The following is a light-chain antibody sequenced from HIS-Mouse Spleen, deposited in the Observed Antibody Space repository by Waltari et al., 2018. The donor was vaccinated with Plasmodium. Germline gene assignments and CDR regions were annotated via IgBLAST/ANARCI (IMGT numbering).Light chain of an antibody. Sequence: SYELTQPPSVSVSPGQTDRITCSGDALPKTYHYWDQQKSGQAPVLVIYEDCKRPSGIPERFSGSISGTMATLTISGAQVEDEADYYCYSTDSSGNHRVFGGGTKLTVL. V-gene: IGLV3-10*01. CDR1: ALPKTY. J-gene: IGLJ3*02. CDR3: YSTDSSGNHRV. CDR2: EDC.